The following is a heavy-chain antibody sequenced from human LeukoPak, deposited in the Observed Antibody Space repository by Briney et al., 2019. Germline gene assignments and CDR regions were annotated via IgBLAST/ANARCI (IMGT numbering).Heavy chain of an antibody. CDR2: CNPDGSDT. CDR1: GFTFSHYW. J-gene: IGHJ4*02. D-gene: IGHD3-10*01. CDR3: ARDYHGPFDS. V-gene: IGHV3-74*01. Sequence: PGESLRLSCAASGFTFSHYWMHWVRQGLGKGLEWVARCNPDGSDTTYAESVKGRFTISRDNAKNSVYLQINSLRAEDTAVYYCARDYHGPFDSWGQGTLVTVSS.